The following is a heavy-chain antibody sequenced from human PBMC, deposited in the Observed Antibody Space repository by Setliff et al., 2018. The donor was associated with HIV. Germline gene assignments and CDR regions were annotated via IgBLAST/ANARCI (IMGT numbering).Heavy chain of an antibody. D-gene: IGHD3-3*01. CDR3: ARDVSWRVRTYIDY. V-gene: IGHV3-21*01. J-gene: IGHJ4*02. CDR2: ISSSSRSK. Sequence: PGGSLRLSCEASGFTFSTYSMNWVRQAPGKGLEWVSSISSSSRSKYYAASVKGRFTISRDNAKNSLYLQMNSLTAEDTAVYYCARDVSWRVRTYIDYWGQGALVTVSS. CDR1: GFTFSTYS.